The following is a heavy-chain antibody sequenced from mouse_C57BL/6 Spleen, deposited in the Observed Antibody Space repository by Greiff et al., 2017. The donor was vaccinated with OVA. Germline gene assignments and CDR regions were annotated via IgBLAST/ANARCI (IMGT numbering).Heavy chain of an antibody. Sequence: QVQLQQSGAELVKPGASVKMSCKASGYTFTSYWITWVKQRPGQGLEWIGDIYPGSGSTNYNEKFKSKATLTVDTSSSTAYMQLSSLTSEDSAVYYGASLITTVVEIFDYWGQGTTLTVSS. CDR1: GYTFTSYW. J-gene: IGHJ2*01. CDR2: IYPGSGST. D-gene: IGHD1-1*01. CDR3: ASLITTVVEIFDY. V-gene: IGHV1-55*01.